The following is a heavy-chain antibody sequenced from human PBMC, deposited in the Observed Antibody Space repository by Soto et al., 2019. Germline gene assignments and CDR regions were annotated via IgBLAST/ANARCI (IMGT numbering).Heavy chain of an antibody. CDR1: GDSFKDYP. D-gene: IGHD6-13*01. CDR3: ASSYGVSWYGDF. V-gene: IGHV1-69*01. J-gene: IGHJ4*02. Sequence: QVQLVQSGAEVRKPGSSVKVSCHSSGDSFKDYPVTWVRQAPGHGLEWMGGTIPVSGTTNYAQEFQGRVTITADVATSTVYMELSSLKYEDTALYYCASSYGVSWYGDFCGQGTLVTVSS. CDR2: TIPVSGTT.